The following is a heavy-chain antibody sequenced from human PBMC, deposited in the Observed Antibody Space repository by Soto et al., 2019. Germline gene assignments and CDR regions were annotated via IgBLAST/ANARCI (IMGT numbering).Heavy chain of an antibody. Sequence: GGSLRLSCAASGFTFSSYGMHWVRQAPGKGLEWVAVISYDGSNKYYADSVKGRFTISRDNSKNTPYLQMNSLGAEDTAVYYCAKSLGYCSSTSCSTTYYYYGMDVWGQGTTVTVSS. D-gene: IGHD2-2*02. J-gene: IGHJ6*02. V-gene: IGHV3-30*18. CDR1: GFTFSSYG. CDR3: AKSLGYCSSTSCSTTYYYYGMDV. CDR2: ISYDGSNK.